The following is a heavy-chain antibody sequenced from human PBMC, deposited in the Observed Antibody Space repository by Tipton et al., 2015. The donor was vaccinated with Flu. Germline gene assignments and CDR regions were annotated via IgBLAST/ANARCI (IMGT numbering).Heavy chain of an antibody. J-gene: IGHJ4*02. CDR2: INHSGST. V-gene: IGHV4-34*01. Sequence: TLSLTCAVYGGSFSGYYWSWIRQPPGKGLEWIGEINHSGSTNYNPSLKSRVTISVDTSKNQFSLKLRSVTAADTAVYYCASGDCSSTSCLDYWGQGTLVTVSS. CDR3: ASGDCSSTSCLDY. CDR1: GGSFSGYY. D-gene: IGHD2-2*01.